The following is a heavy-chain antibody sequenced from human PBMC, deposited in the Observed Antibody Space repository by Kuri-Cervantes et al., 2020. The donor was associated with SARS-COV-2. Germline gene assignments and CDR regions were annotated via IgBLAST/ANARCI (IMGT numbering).Heavy chain of an antibody. D-gene: IGHD6-6*01. CDR1: GFTFSSYG. V-gene: IGHV3-30*02. CDR3: AKDIWSSSSGPLDY. Sequence: GESLKISCAASGFTFSSYGMHWVRQAPGKGLEWVAVIWYGGSNKYYADSVKGRFTISRDNSKNTLYLQMNSLRAEDTALYYCAKDIWSSSSGPLDYWGQGTLVTVSS. CDR2: IWYGGSNK. J-gene: IGHJ4*02.